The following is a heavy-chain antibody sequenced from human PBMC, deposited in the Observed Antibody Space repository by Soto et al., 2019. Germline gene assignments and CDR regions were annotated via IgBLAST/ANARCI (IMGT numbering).Heavy chain of an antibody. D-gene: IGHD3-10*01. CDR3: ARDPVFLRGVIPFDY. CDR2: IYHSGST. J-gene: IGHJ4*02. CDR1: GGSISSGGYS. Sequence: SETLSLTCAVSGGSISSGGYSWSWIRQPPGKGLEWIGYIYHSGSTYYNPSLKSRVTISVDKSKNQFSLKLSSVTAADTAVYYCARDPVFLRGVIPFDYWGQGTLVTVSS. V-gene: IGHV4-30-2*01.